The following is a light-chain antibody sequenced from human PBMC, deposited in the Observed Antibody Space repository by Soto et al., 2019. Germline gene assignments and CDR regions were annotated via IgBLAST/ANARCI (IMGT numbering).Light chain of an antibody. J-gene: IGKJ4*01. V-gene: IGKV3D-20*02. CDR2: DAS. CDR1: QSVGRNY. Sequence: EIVLTQSPGTLSLSPGESATLSCRASQSVGRNYLAWFQHKPDQAPRLLIYDASNRATGVPDRFSGSGSGTDFTLSVTRLEPEDFAVYYCQQRFIWPPVTFGGGTNVEIK. CDR3: QQRFIWPPVT.